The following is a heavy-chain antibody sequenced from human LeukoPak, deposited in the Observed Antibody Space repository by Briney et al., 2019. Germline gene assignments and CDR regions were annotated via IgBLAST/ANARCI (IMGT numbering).Heavy chain of an antibody. CDR3: ARAMLYSNEIYVYFDS. CDR2: INWNGGTT. CDR1: GFIFDDYG. J-gene: IGHJ4*02. D-gene: IGHD4-11*01. V-gene: IGHV3-20*04. Sequence: GGSLRLSCAASGFIFDDYGMSWVRQAPGKGLEWVSGINWNGGTTGYADSVQGRFTISRDNAKNSLYLQMNSLRAEDTAFYYCARAMLYSNEIYVYFDSWAREPWSPSP.